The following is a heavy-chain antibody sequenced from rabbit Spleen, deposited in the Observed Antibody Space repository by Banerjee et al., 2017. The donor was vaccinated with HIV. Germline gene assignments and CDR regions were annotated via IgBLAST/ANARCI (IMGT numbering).Heavy chain of an antibody. Sequence: QSLEESGGDLVKPGAALTLTCTASGFSFSYNDYMCWVRQPPGKGPEWIACIGAGITYTTYYATWAKGRFTISKTSSTTVTLQMTSLTAADTATYFCARDSGTSFSSYGMDLWGPGTLAPS. CDR2: IGAGITYTT. V-gene: IGHV1S40*01. CDR1: GFSFSYNDY. D-gene: IGHD8-1*01. J-gene: IGHJ6*01. CDR3: ARDSGTSFSSYGMDL.